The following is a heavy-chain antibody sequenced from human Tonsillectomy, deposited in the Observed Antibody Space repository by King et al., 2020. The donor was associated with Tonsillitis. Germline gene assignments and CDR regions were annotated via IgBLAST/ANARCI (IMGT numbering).Heavy chain of an antibody. CDR2: IYWNDDK. Sequence: TLKESGPTLVKPTQTLTLTCTFSGFSLSTSGVGVGWIRQPPGKALEWLALIYWNDDKRYSPSLKNRLTITKDTSKNQVVLTMTNMDPVDTATYYCAHRLLSDSGYSYGLDYWGQGTLVTVSS. CDR3: AHRLLSDSGYSYGLDY. J-gene: IGHJ4*02. CDR1: GFSLSTSGVG. D-gene: IGHD5-18*01. V-gene: IGHV2-5*01.